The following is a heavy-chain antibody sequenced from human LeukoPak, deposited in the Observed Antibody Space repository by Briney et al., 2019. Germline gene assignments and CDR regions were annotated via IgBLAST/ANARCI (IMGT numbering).Heavy chain of an antibody. V-gene: IGHV1-2*02. CDR3: ARYTIFGVVRPRFDP. J-gene: IGHJ5*02. Sequence: ASVKVSCKASGYTFTGYYMHWVRQAPGQGLEWMGWINPNSGGTNYAQKFQGRVTMTRDTSISTAYMELSRLRFDDTAVYYCARYTIFGVVRPRFDPWGQGTLVTVSS. D-gene: IGHD3-3*01. CDR1: GYTFTGYY. CDR2: INPNSGGT.